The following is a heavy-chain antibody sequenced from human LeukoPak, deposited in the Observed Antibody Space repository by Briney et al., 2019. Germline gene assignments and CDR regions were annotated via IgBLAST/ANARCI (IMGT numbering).Heavy chain of an antibody. Sequence: PGGSLRLSCAASGFTFSSYSMNWVRQAPGKGLEWISYISSSTSYIWYADSVRGRFTISRDNAMNSLYLQLNSLRVEDTAIYYCARDFHYSFDYWGQGTLVTVSS. D-gene: IGHD2-15*01. CDR3: ARDFHYSFDY. CDR2: ISSSTSYI. CDR1: GFTFSSYS. V-gene: IGHV3-21*05. J-gene: IGHJ4*02.